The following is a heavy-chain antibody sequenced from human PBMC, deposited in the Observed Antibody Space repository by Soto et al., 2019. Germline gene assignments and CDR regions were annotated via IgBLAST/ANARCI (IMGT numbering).Heavy chain of an antibody. Sequence: SETLSLTCTVSGDSISSYYWSWIRQPPGKGLEWIGYIYDRENTNYNPSLRSRVTLSVDTSKNQFSLKLSSVTAADTAVYYCARVRYYGFESLYFSGHGTLVIVSS. CDR1: GDSISSYY. CDR2: IYDRENT. V-gene: IGHV4-59*01. J-gene: IGHJ4*01. CDR3: ARVRYYGFESLYF. D-gene: IGHD5-12*01.